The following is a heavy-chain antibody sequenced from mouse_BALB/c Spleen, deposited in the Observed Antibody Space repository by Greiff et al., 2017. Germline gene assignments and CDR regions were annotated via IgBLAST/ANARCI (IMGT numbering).Heavy chain of an antibody. J-gene: IGHJ1*01. Sequence: EVKLQESGPSLVKPSQTLSLTCSVTGDSITSGYWNWIRKFPGNKLEYMGYISYSGSTYYNPSLNSRISITRDTSKNQYYLQLNTVTTEDTATYDCAPNRYDDYWYFDVWGAGTTVTVSS. D-gene: IGHD2-14*01. CDR1: GDSITSGY. V-gene: IGHV3-8*02. CDR2: ISYSGST. CDR3: APNRYDDYWYFDV.